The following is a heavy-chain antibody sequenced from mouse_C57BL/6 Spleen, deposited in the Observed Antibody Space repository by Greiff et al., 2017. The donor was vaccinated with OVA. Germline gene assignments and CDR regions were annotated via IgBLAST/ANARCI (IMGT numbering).Heavy chain of an antibody. D-gene: IGHD1-1*01. Sequence: QVQLQQPGAELVMPGASVKLSCKASGYTFTSYWMHWVKQRPGQGLEWIGEIDPSDSYTNYNQKFKGKSTLTVDKSSSTAYMQLHSLISEDSAVDYGARGAAVTRYYFGDWGKGTTLT. V-gene: IGHV1-69*01. CDR2: IDPSDSYT. CDR3: ARGAAVTRYYFGD. CDR1: GYTFTSYW. J-gene: IGHJ2*01.